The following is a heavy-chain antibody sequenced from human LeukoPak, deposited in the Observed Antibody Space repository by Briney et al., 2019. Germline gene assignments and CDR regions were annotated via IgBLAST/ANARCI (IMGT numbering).Heavy chain of an antibody. Sequence: GASVKVSCKVSGYTLTELSMHWVRQAPGKGLEWMGGFDPEDGETIYAQKFQGRVTMTRDMSTSTVYMELSSLRSEDTAVYYCARELPPKGQGFDYWGQGTLVTVSS. J-gene: IGHJ4*02. CDR2: FDPEDGET. D-gene: IGHD1-26*01. V-gene: IGHV1-24*01. CDR1: GYTLTELS. CDR3: ARELPPKGQGFDY.